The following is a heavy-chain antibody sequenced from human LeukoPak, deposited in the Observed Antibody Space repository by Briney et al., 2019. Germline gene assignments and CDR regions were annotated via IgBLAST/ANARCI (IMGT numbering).Heavy chain of an antibody. V-gene: IGHV4-59*12. CDR2: IYYSGST. Sequence: SETLSLTCTVSGGSISSYYWSWIRQPPGKGLEWIGYIYYSGSTNYNPSLKSRVTISVDTSKNQFSLKLSSVTAADTAVYYCARADFWSGYHFDYWGQGTLVTVSS. J-gene: IGHJ4*02. D-gene: IGHD3-3*01. CDR3: ARADFWSGYHFDY. CDR1: GGSISSYY.